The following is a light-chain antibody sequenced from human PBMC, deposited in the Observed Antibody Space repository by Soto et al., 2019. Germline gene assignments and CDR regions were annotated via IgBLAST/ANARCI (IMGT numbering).Light chain of an antibody. CDR3: SSYGSSTNPFV. CDR2: DVS. V-gene: IGLV2-8*01. CDR1: SSDVGGYNY. J-gene: IGLJ1*01. Sequence: QSALTQPPSASGSPGQSVTISCTGTSSDVGGYNYVSWYQQHPGKAPKLMIYDVSKRPSGVPHRFSGSKSGNTASLTVSGLPAEDEAYYCCSSYGSSTNPFVFGTGTKLTVL.